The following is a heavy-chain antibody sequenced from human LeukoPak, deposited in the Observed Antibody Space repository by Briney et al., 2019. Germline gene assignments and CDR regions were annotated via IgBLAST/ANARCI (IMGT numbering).Heavy chain of an antibody. CDR3: ARDHSTVTTWVDY. CDR1: GFTFSTYW. J-gene: IGHJ4*02. V-gene: IGHV3-74*01. CDR2: INSDGINT. Sequence: GGSLRLSCAASGFTFSTYWMHWVRQAPGKGLVWVSRINSDGINTSYADSVKGRFTISRDNAKNTLNLQMNSLRAEDTAVYYCARDHSTVTTWVDYWGQGTLVTVSS. D-gene: IGHD4-17*01.